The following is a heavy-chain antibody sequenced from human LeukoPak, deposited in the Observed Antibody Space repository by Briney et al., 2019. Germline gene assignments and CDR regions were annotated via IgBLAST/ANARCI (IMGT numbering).Heavy chain of an antibody. CDR1: GFTFSSYW. CDR3: AKDVTLVRGGLFDY. D-gene: IGHD3-10*01. Sequence: GGSLRLSCAASGFTFSSYWMNWVRQAPGKGLEWVANIKQDGSEKYYVDSVKGRFTISRDNAKNSLYLQMNSLRAEDTAVYYCAKDVTLVRGGLFDYWGREPWSPSPQ. V-gene: IGHV3-7*01. CDR2: IKQDGSEK. J-gene: IGHJ4*02.